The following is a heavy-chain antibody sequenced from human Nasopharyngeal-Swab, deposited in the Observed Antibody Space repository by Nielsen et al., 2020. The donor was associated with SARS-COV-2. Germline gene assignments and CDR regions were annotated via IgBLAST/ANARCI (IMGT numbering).Heavy chain of an antibody. Sequence: SETLSLTCTVSGGSISSYYWNWIRQPPGKGLEWIGYIYYSGSTNYNPSFKSRVTISVDTSKNQFSLKLSSVTAADTAVYYCARQDSWYYYYGMDVWGQGTTVTVSS. CDR2: IYYSGST. V-gene: IGHV4-59*08. CDR3: ARQDSWYYYYGMDV. J-gene: IGHJ6*02. CDR1: GGSISSYY.